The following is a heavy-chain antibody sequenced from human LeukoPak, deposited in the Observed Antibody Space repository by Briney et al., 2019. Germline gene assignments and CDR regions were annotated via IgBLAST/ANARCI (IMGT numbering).Heavy chain of an antibody. J-gene: IGHJ4*02. CDR3: ARQRIRGEDY. CDR1: GFTFSSYA. Sequence: GGSLRLSCAASGFTFSSYAMHWVRQAPGKGLEWVAVISYDGSNKYYADSVKGRFTISRDNSKNTLYLQMNSLRAEDTAVYYCARQRIRGEDYWGQGTLVTVSS. V-gene: IGHV3-30*04. CDR2: ISYDGSNK. D-gene: IGHD3-10*01.